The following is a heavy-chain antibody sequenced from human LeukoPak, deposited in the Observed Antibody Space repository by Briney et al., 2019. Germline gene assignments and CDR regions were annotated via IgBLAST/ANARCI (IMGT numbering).Heavy chain of an antibody. D-gene: IGHD3-10*01. V-gene: IGHV3-33*01. CDR1: GFTFSSYG. Sequence: GGSLRLSCAASGFTFSSYGMHWVRQAPGKGLEGVAVIWYDGSNKYYADSVKGRFTISRDNSKNTLYLQMNSLRAEDTAVYYCARDQRPLKSPLLWFGESGAFDIWGQGTMVTVSS. CDR2: IWYDGSNK. CDR3: ARDQRPLKSPLLWFGESGAFDI. J-gene: IGHJ3*02.